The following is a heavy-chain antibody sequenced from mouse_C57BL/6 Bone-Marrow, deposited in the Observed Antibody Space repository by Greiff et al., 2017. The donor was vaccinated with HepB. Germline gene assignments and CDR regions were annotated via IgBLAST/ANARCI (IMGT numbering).Heavy chain of an antibody. CDR1: GYAFSSSW. J-gene: IGHJ2*01. V-gene: IGHV1-82*01. CDR2: IYPGDGDT. D-gene: IGHD2-1*01. Sequence: QVQLTESGPELVKPGASVKISCKASGYAFSSSWMNWVKQRPGKGLEWIGRIYPGDGDTNYNGKFKGKATLTADKSSSTAYMQLSSLTSEDSAAYFCAVYGNYDYWGQGTTLSVSS. CDR3: AVYGNYDY.